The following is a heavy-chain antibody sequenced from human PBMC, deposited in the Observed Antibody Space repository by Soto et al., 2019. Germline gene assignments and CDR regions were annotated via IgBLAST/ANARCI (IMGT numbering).Heavy chain of an antibody. CDR2: INPEGNAK. Sequence: GGSLRLSCSVFGFSINTYWMNWIRQTPGKGLEWVANINPEGNAKTYVDPVKGRFFVSRDNTRNSLDLQMTSLRVEDSAIYFCAASDISNIWGQGILVTVSS. D-gene: IGHD2-15*01. CDR3: AASDISNI. CDR1: GFSINTYW. J-gene: IGHJ4*02. V-gene: IGHV3-7*01.